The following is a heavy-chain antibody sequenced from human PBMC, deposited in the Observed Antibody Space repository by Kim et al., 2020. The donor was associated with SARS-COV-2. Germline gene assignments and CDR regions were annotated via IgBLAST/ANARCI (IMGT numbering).Heavy chain of an antibody. J-gene: IGHJ4*02. V-gene: IGHV3-23*01. D-gene: IGHD2-21*02. Sequence: KVRFPISRDNSRNSLYLQMNSLRAEDTAVYYCAKLVRGMEVVTAIPVADYWGQGTLVTVSS. CDR3: AKLVRGMEVVTAIPVADY.